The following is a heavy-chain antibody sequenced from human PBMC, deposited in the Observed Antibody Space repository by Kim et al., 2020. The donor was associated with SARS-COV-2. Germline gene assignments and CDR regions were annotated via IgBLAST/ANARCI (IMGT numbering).Heavy chain of an antibody. Sequence: FQGRATITADESTSTAYMELSSLRSEDTAVYYCARDSIGILSTPHRWFDPWGQGTLVTVSS. V-gene: IGHV1-69*01. J-gene: IGHJ5*02. CDR3: ARDSIGILSTPHRWFDP. D-gene: IGHD2-15*01.